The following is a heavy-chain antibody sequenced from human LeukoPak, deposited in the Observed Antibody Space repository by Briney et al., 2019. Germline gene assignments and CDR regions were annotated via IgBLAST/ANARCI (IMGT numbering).Heavy chain of an antibody. J-gene: IGHJ4*02. CDR1: GGSLSSGGYY. Sequence: PSETLSLTCTVSGGSLSSGGYYWTWIRQHPGKGLEWVGCVFHTGYTYYNPSLKSRVTISVDTSKNQFSLKLTSVTAAGTAMYYCARDRNCSGGGCFRSFDFWGQGILVTVSS. CDR3: ARDRNCSGGGCFRSFDF. V-gene: IGHV4-31*03. CDR2: VFHTGYT. D-gene: IGHD2-15*01.